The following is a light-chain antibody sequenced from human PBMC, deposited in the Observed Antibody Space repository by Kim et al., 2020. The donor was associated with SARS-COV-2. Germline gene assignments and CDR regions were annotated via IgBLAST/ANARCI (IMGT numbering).Light chain of an antibody. CDR1: QNINNY. V-gene: IGKV1-39*01. Sequence: ASVGDRVTITCLASQNINNYLSWFQQKPGKAPKLLSYAASSVQSGVPSSFSGSGSGTDFTLTISSLQPEDFATYYCQQSYSTPPTFGQGTKVDIK. CDR3: QQSYSTPPT. J-gene: IGKJ1*01. CDR2: AAS.